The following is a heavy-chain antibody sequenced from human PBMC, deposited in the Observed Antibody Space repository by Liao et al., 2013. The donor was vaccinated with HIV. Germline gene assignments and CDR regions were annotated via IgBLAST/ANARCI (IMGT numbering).Heavy chain of an antibody. V-gene: IGHV4-61*02. CDR1: GGSISSGSYY. D-gene: IGHD2/OR15-2a*01. Sequence: QVQLQQWGAGLLKPSQTLSLTCTVSGGSISSGSYYWSWIRQPAGKGLEWIGRIYTSGSTNYNPSLKSRVTISVDTSKNQFSLKLSSVTAADTAVYYCARENTDYYYYYYMDVWGKGTTVTVSS. J-gene: IGHJ6*03. CDR2: IYTSGST. CDR3: ARENTDYYYYYYMDV.